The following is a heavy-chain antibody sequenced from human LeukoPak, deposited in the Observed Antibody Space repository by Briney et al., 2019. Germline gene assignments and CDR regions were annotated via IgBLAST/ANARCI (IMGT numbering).Heavy chain of an antibody. J-gene: IGHJ5*02. CDR3: ARDPIGDNWFDP. D-gene: IGHD1-26*01. CDR2: IRGTGDST. CDR1: GSTFSSYA. Sequence: GGSLRLSCAASGSTFSSYAMSWVRQAPGKGLEWVSGIRGTGDSTYYADSVKGRFTISRDNSKSKLYLQMNSLRAEDTAIYYCARDPIGDNWFDPWGQGTLVTVSS. V-gene: IGHV3-23*01.